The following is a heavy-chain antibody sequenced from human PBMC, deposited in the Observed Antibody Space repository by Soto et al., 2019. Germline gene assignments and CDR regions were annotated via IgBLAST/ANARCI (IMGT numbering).Heavy chain of an antibody. J-gene: IGHJ4*02. CDR1: GGSISSYY. V-gene: IGHV4-59*01. CDR2: IYYSGST. CDR3: ARDGGTSSGLGY. Sequence: PSETLSLTCTVSGGSISSYYWSWIRQPPGKGLEWIGYIYYSGSTNYNPSLKSRVTISVDTSKNQFPLKLSSVTAADTAVYYCARDGGTSSGLGYWGQGTLVTVSS. D-gene: IGHD6-19*01.